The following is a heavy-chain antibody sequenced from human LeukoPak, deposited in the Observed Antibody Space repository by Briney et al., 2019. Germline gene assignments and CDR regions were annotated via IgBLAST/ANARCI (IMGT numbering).Heavy chain of an antibody. CDR2: IKHDGSEK. CDR3: ARIGRDYGDYFDY. CDR1: GFTFGSYW. D-gene: IGHD4-17*01. V-gene: IGHV3-7*05. Sequence: GGSLRLSCAASGFTFGSYWMTSLRQAPGKGPEWVANIKHDGSEKDYVDSVKGRFTISRDNARNSLYLQMSSLRAEDTAVYYCARIGRDYGDYFDYWGQGTLVTVSS. J-gene: IGHJ4*02.